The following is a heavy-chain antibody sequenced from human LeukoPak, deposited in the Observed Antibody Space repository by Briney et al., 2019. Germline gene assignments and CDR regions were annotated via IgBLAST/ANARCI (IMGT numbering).Heavy chain of an antibody. CDR3: AKSRAITMVRGVIMGWFDP. D-gene: IGHD3-10*01. V-gene: IGHV3-23*01. Sequence: GGSLRLSCTTSGFAFSNYAMNWVRQATGKGPEWVSGISGFNTYYADSVEGRFTIFRDNSKNVLYLQMNSLRAEDTAVYYCAKSRAITMVRGVIMGWFDPWGQGTLVTVSS. CDR1: GFAFSNYA. CDR2: ISGFNT. J-gene: IGHJ5*02.